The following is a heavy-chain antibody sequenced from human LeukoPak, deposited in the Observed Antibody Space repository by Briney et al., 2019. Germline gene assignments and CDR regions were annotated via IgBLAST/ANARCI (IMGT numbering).Heavy chain of an antibody. J-gene: IGHJ4*02. CDR3: GKDRSSSGDDY. CDR1: GFTFSSYG. Sequence: PGRSLRLSCAASGFTFSSYGMHWIRQAPGKGLEWVAVISYDGSNKYYADSVKGRFTISRDNSKNTLYLEMNSLRAEDTAVYYCGKDRSSSGDDYWGQGSLVTVSS. V-gene: IGHV3-30*18. CDR2: ISYDGSNK. D-gene: IGHD6-19*01.